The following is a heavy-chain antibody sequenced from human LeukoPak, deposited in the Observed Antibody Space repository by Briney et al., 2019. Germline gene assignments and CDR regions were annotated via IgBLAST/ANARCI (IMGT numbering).Heavy chain of an antibody. Sequence: ASVKVSCKVSGYTLTELSMHWVRQAPGKGLEWMGGFDPEDGETIYAQKFQGRVTITADESTSTAYMELSSLRSEDTAVYYCARDLQDYDFWSGYGRRSYYYYMDVWGKGTTVTVSS. CDR3: ARDLQDYDFWSGYGRRSYYYYMDV. D-gene: IGHD3-3*01. CDR1: GYTLTELS. CDR2: FDPEDGET. V-gene: IGHV1-24*01. J-gene: IGHJ6*03.